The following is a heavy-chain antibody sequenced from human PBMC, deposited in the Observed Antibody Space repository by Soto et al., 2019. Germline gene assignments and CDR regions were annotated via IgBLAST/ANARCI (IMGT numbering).Heavy chain of an antibody. CDR3: ARDDNWNGVGSYLYYYHDMGV. D-gene: IGHD1-1*01. CDR2: IWYDGSNK. Sequence: QVQLVESGGGVVQPGRSLRLSCAASGFTFSSYGMHWVRQAPGKGLEWVAVIWYDGSNKYYADSVKGRFTISRDNSKNPLYLQMNSLRAEDTAVYYCARDDNWNGVGSYLYYYHDMGVWGKGTTVTVSS. V-gene: IGHV3-33*01. CDR1: GFTFSSYG. J-gene: IGHJ6*03.